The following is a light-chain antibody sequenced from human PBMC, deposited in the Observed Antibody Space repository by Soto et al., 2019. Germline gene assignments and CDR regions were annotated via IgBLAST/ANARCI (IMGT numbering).Light chain of an antibody. V-gene: IGKV3-20*01. CDR3: QQYGGSPPQYT. CDR1: QSVSSTS. Sequence: EIVLTQSPGTLSLSPGERAALSCRASQSVSSTSLAWYQQKPGQAPRLLIYDASSRATDIPDTFSGSGSGTDFTLTISRLEPEDFAVYYCQQYGGSPPQYTFGQGTQLEIK. J-gene: IGKJ2*01. CDR2: DAS.